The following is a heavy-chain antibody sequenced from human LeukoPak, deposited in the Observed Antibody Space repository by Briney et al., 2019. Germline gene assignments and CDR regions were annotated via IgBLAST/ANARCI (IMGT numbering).Heavy chain of an antibody. CDR1: GFTFDDYA. CDR2: ISWDGGST. Sequence: GSLRLSCAASGFTFDDYAMHWVRQAPGKGLEWVSLISWDGGSTYYADSVKGRFTISRDNSKNSLYLQMNSLGAEDTALYYCAKGQLYYDILTGAFDFDYWGQGTLVTVSS. V-gene: IGHV3-43D*03. J-gene: IGHJ4*02. CDR3: AKGQLYYDILTGAFDFDY. D-gene: IGHD3-9*01.